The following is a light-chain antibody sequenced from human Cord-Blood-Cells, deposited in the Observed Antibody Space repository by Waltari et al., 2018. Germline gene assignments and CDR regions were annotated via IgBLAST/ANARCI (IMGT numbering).Light chain of an antibody. J-gene: IGLJ3*02. CDR3: CSYAGSYTWV. CDR2: DVS. V-gene: IGLV2-11*01. Sequence: QSALTQPRSVSGSPGQSVTISCTGNSSDVGGYNYVSWYQQHPGKAPKLMIYDVSKRPSGGPDRFSGSKSGNTASLTISGLQAEDEADYYCCSYAGSYTWVFGGGTKLTVL. CDR1: SSDVGGYNY.